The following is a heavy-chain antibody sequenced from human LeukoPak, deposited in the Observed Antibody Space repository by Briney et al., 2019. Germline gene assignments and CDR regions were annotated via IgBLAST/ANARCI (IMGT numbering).Heavy chain of an antibody. V-gene: IGHV1-18*01. CDR3: ARVAYSGSYHDAFDI. D-gene: IGHD1-26*01. CDR2: ISAYNGNT. CDR1: GYTFTSYG. Sequence: GASVKVSCKASGYTFTSYGISWVRQAPGQGHEWMGWISAYNGNTNYAQKLQGRVTMTTDTSTSTVYMELSSLRSEDTAVYYCARVAYSGSYHDAFDIWGQGTMVTVSS. J-gene: IGHJ3*02.